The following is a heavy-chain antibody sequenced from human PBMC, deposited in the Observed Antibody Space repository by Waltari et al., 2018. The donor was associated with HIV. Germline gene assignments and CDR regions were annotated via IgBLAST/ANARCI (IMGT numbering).Heavy chain of an antibody. CDR1: GGSISSGSYY. J-gene: IGHJ5*02. V-gene: IGHV4-61*02. D-gene: IGHD3-10*01. CDR2: IYTSGST. Sequence: QVQLQESGPGLVKPSQTLSLTCTVSGGSISSGSYYWSWIRPPAGEGLEWIGRIYTSGSTNYNPSLKSRVTISVDTSKNQFSLKLSSVTAADTAVYYCARDPYYYGSGSYSSWGQGTLVTVSS. CDR3: ARDPYYYGSGSYSS.